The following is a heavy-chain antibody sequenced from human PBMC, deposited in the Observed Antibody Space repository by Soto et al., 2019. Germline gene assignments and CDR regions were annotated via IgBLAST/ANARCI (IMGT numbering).Heavy chain of an antibody. V-gene: IGHV5-51*01. CDR3: ARGGVSTRTFDY. Sequence: YWSWIRQHPGKGLELMGIIYPSDSDTRYRPSFQGQVTISADKSISSAYLQWSSLRASDTAMYYCARGGVSTRTFDYWGQGTPVTVSS. CDR1: YW. D-gene: IGHD3-3*01. J-gene: IGHJ4*02. CDR2: IYPSDSDT.